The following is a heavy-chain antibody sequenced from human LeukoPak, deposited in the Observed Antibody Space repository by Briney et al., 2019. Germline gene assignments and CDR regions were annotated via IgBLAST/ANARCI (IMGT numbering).Heavy chain of an antibody. Sequence: ASVKDSCKSSGYTFTSYDINAVRQATGQGLEWMGWINPNSGNTGYAQKFQGRVTMTRNTSISTAYMELSSLRSEETAVYYCARWSEWMAPLGQRGFEYWGQGTLVTGSS. V-gene: IGHV1-8*01. CDR3: ARWSEWMAPLGQRGFEY. CDR1: GYTFTSYD. J-gene: IGHJ4*02. D-gene: IGHD5-24*01. CDR2: INPNSGNT.